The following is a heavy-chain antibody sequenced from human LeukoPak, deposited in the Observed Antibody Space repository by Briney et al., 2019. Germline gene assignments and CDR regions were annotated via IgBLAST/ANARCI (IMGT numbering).Heavy chain of an antibody. V-gene: IGHV1-69*13. CDR1: GGTFSSYA. D-gene: IGHD4-17*01. J-gene: IGHJ6*02. Sequence: SAKVSCKASGGTFSSYAISWVRQAPGQGLEWMGGIIPIFGTANYAQKFQGRVTITADESTSTAYMELSSLRSEDTAVYYCARSYGDYYYYGMDVWGQGTTVTVSS. CDR3: ARSYGDYYYYGMDV. CDR2: IIPIFGTA.